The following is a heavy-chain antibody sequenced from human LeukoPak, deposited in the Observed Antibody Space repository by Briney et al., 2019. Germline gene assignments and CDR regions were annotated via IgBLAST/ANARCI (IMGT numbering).Heavy chain of an antibody. CDR2: IYHRGTT. D-gene: IGHD4-17*01. CDR1: GYSITSGFY. CDR3: GRSRGYGDYDH. V-gene: IGHV4-38-2*01. J-gene: IGHJ5*02. Sequence: PSETLSLTCAVSGYSITSGFYRGWIRQFPGKGLEWMGSIYHRGTTYYNQSLKSRVTVTVDTSKNQCSLRLRSVTAADTAVFYCGRSRGYGDYDHWGQGTLVTVSS.